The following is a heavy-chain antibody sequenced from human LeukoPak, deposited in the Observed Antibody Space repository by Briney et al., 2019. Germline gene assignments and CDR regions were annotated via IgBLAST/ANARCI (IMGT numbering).Heavy chain of an antibody. J-gene: IGHJ4*02. V-gene: IGHV3-11*01. D-gene: IGHD5-24*01. CDR2: ISVSGRDV. Sequence: GRSLRLSCAASGFTFSDYYLTWIRQAPGKGLEWVSYISVSGRDVYYADSVKGRFTISRDNAKNSLDLQMNSLRAEDTAVYYCARVGNGYNPDYWGQGILVTVSS. CDR3: ARVGNGYNPDY. CDR1: GFTFSDYY.